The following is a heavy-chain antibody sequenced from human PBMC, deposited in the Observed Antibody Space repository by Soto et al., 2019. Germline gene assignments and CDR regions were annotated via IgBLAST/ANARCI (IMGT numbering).Heavy chain of an antibody. Sequence: EVQLLESGGGLVQPGGSLKLSCEASGYSFTSYGMNWVRQAPGKGLEWVSRITGTGGGTYYADSVKGRFTISRDTSENMVYVQMDSLRVEDTAIYYCEKEEDWGGCDPFFDYWGRGILVSVSS. CDR3: EKEEDWGGCDPFFDY. J-gene: IGHJ4*02. CDR1: GYSFTSYG. D-gene: IGHD5-12*01. CDR2: ITGTGGGT. V-gene: IGHV3-23*01.